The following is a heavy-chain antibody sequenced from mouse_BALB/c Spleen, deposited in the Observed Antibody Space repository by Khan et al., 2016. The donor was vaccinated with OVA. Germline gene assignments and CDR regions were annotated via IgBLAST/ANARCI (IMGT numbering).Heavy chain of an antibody. CDR2: ISNGGGST. Sequence: EVQLVESGGGLVQPGGSLKLSCAASGFTFSSYTMPWVRQTPEKRLEWVAYISNGGGSTYYPDTVKGRVTITRDNAKNTLYLQMSSLKSEDTAVYYGTKMAACYSHYYAMDYWGQGTSVTVSS. CDR3: TKMAACYSHYYAMDY. V-gene: IGHV5-12-2*01. D-gene: IGHD1-1*01. J-gene: IGHJ4*01. CDR1: GFTFSSYT.